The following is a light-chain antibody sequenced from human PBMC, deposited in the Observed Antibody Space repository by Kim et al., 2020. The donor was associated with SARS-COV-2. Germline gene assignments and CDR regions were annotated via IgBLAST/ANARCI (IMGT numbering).Light chain of an antibody. CDR3: QQYDSSPLT. Sequence: SPGETATLSCGASQSVNSNYLAWYQQKPGLAPRLLIYDASSRATGIPHRFSGSGSGTDFTLTISRLEPEDFAVYYCQQYDSSPLTFGGGTKVDIK. CDR1: QSVNSNY. J-gene: IGKJ4*01. CDR2: DAS. V-gene: IGKV3D-20*01.